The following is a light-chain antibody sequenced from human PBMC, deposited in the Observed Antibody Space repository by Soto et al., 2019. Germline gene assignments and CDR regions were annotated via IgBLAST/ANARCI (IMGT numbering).Light chain of an antibody. V-gene: IGLV2-14*01. CDR2: EVS. CDR1: SSDVGGYSY. CDR3: SSYTITRNYV. Sequence: QSVLSQTGSVSGSPGQSINISCTGTSSDVGGYSYVSWYQHHPGKGPKLSIYEVSDRPSGVSNRFSGSKSGNTASLTISGLQAEHAAHYYCSSYTITRNYVFGTGTKVTAL. J-gene: IGLJ1*01.